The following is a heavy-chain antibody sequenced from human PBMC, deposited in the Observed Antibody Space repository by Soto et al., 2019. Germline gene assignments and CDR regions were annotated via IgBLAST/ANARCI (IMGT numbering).Heavy chain of an antibody. Sequence: SETLSLTCTVSGGSISSGVYYWIWIRQHPGKVLDWIGYIYYSGSTYYNPSLKSRVTISVDTSKNQFSLKLSSVTAADTAVYYCARSLVDTAMVGSVVEDWFDPWGQGTLVTFSS. D-gene: IGHD5-18*01. CDR2: IYYSGST. V-gene: IGHV4-31*03. J-gene: IGHJ5*02. CDR1: GGSISSGVYY. CDR3: ARSLVDTAMVGSVVEDWFDP.